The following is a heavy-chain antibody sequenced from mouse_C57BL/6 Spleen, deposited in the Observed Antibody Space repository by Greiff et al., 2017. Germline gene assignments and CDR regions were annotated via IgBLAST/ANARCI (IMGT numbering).Heavy chain of an antibody. D-gene: IGHD1-1*01. V-gene: IGHV6-6*01. CDR2: IRNKANNYAT. J-gene: IGHJ1*03. CDR1: GFTFSDAW. CDR3: TPGDYGSSFDV. Sequence: EVMLVESGGGLVQPGGSMKLSCAASGFTFSDAWMDWVRQSPEKGLEWVAEIRNKANNYATYYAESVKGRFTISRDDSKSSVYLQMNSLRAEDTGIYYCTPGDYGSSFDVWGTGTTVTVSS.